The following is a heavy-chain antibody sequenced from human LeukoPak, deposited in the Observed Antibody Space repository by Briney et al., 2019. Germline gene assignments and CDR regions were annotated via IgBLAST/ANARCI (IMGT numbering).Heavy chain of an antibody. CDR3: ARGGDGGYRYGRLDY. Sequence: GGSLRLSCAASGFTFSSYAMHWVCQAPGKGLDWVAVISYDGSNKYYADSVKGRFTISRDNSKNTLYLQMNSLRAEDTAVYYRARGGDGGYRYGRLDYWGQGTLVTVSS. D-gene: IGHD5-18*01. J-gene: IGHJ4*02. CDR1: GFTFSSYA. CDR2: ISYDGSNK. V-gene: IGHV3-30*04.